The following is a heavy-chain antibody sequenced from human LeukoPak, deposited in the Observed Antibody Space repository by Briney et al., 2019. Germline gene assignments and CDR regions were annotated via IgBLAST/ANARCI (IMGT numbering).Heavy chain of an antibody. V-gene: IGHV3-48*01. CDR3: AGGFPGGV. J-gene: IGHJ6*04. Sequence: PGGSLRLSCAAPGFSFSKYIMNWVRQAPGKGLEWVSYISSSSSTIFYADSVQGRFTISRDNAKNSLHLQMNSLRAEDTAVYYCAGGFPGGVWGKGTTVTVSS. CDR1: GFSFSKYI. CDR2: ISSSSSTI. D-gene: IGHD3-3*01.